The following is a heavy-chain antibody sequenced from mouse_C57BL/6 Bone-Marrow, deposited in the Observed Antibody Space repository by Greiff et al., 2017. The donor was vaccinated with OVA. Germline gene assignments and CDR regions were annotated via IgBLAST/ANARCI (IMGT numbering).Heavy chain of an antibody. CDR3: AVDSSGPWFAY. CDR1: GYAFSSSW. D-gene: IGHD3-2*02. V-gene: IGHV1-82*01. Sequence: LQESGPELVKPGASVKISCKASGYAFSSSWMNWVKQRPGKGLEWIGRIYPGDGDTNYNGKFKGKATLTADKSSSTAYMQLSSLTSEDSAVYFCAVDSSGPWFAYWGQGTLVTVSA. J-gene: IGHJ3*01. CDR2: IYPGDGDT.